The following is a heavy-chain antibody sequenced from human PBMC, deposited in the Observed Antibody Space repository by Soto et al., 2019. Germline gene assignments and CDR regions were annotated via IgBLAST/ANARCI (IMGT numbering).Heavy chain of an antibody. CDR2: INPSGGST. J-gene: IGHJ1*01. Sequence: ASVKVSCKAVGYIFTSYYIHWVRQAPGQGLEWMGLINPSGGSTNYAQKIQGRVTVTRDTSTSTVYMEQSGLRSDDTAVYFSARPLHYLDAVGYPGYFQNWGQGTLFTFSS. CDR3: ARPLHYLDAVGYPGYFQN. V-gene: IGHV1-46*01. D-gene: IGHD5-18*01. CDR1: GYIFTSYY.